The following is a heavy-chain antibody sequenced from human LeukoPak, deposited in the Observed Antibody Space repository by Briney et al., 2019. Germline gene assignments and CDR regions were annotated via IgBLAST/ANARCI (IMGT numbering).Heavy chain of an antibody. CDR1: GGSISSYY. V-gene: IGHV4-59*01. D-gene: IGHD3-10*01. CDR2: IYYSGST. Sequence: PSETRSLTSTVSGGSISSYYWSWIRQPPGKGLEWIGYIYYSGSTNYNPSLKSRVTISVDTSKNQFSLKLSSVTAADTAVYYCARGSPGWFGEFTTDYWGQGTLVTVSS. J-gene: IGHJ4*02. CDR3: ARGSPGWFGEFTTDY.